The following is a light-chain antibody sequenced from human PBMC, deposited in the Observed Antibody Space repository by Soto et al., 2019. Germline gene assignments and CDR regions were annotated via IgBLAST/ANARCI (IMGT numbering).Light chain of an antibody. CDR1: QSISTN. Sequence: EIVMTQSPATLSVSPGERATLSCRASQSISTNLAWYQQKPGQGPRLLIFGASTRAIGIPARFSGSGSGTDFTLPISSLQSEDFAVYFCQHYYVRPLTFGGGTKVEIK. J-gene: IGKJ4*01. CDR2: GAS. V-gene: IGKV3-15*01. CDR3: QHYYVRPLT.